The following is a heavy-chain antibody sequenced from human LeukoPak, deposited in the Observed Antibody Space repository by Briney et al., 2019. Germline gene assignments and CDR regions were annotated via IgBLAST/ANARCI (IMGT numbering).Heavy chain of an antibody. Sequence: PSETLSLTCTVSGGSISSSSYYWGWIRQPPGKGLEQIGSIYYSGSTYYNPSLKSRVTISVDTSKNQFSLKLSSVTAADTAVYYCARLPAPYCSSTSCKAYWGQGTLVTVSS. D-gene: IGHD2-2*01. J-gene: IGHJ4*02. CDR2: IYYSGST. CDR3: ARLPAPYCSSTSCKAY. V-gene: IGHV4-39*01. CDR1: GGSISSSSYY.